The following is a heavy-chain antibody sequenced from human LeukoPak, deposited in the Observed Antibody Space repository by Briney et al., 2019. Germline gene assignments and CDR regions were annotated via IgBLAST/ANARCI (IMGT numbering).Heavy chain of an antibody. Sequence: PSETLSLTCTVSGGSISSGSYYWSWIRQPAGKGLEWIGRIYTSGSTNYNPSLKSRVTISVDTSKNQFSLKLSSVTAADTALYYCAVGSYPDYWGQGTLVTVSS. CDR2: IYTSGST. J-gene: IGHJ4*02. CDR3: AVGSYPDY. V-gene: IGHV4-61*02. D-gene: IGHD1-26*01. CDR1: GGSISSGSYY.